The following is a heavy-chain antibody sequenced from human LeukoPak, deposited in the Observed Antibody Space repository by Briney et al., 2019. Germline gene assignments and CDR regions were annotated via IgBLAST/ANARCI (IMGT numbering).Heavy chain of an antibody. D-gene: IGHD4/OR15-4a*01. CDR1: GGSISSYY. J-gene: IGHJ5*02. CDR2: IYYSGST. V-gene: IGHV4-59*08. Sequence: PSETLSLTCTVSGGSISSYYWSWIRQPPGKGLEWIGYIYYSGSTNYNPSLKSRVTISVDTSKNQFSLKLSSVTAADTAVYYCASMLTTMHTPDWFDPWGQGTLVTVSS. CDR3: ASMLTTMHTPDWFDP.